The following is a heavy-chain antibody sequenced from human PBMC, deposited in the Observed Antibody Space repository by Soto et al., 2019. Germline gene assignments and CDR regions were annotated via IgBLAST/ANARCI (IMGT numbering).Heavy chain of an antibody. CDR3: ARHTYSASSWLDP. CDR2: IDPSDSYI. V-gene: IGHV5-10-1*01. Sequence: PGESLKISCRGSGYDITTYWISWVRQVPGRGLEWLGRIDPSDSYINYGPSFQGHVSLSADRSTNTAYLQWHSVKASDTAIYYCARHTYSASSWLDPWGQGTLVTVSS. J-gene: IGHJ5*02. CDR1: GYDITTYW. D-gene: IGHD5-12*01.